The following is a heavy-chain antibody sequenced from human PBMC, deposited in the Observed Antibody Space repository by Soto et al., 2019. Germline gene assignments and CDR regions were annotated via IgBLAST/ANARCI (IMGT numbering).Heavy chain of an antibody. CDR1: GYTFTSYA. Sequence: GASVKVSCKASGYTFTSYAMHWVRQAPGQRLEWMGWINAGNGNTKYSQKFQGRVTITRDTSASTAYMELSSLRSEDTAVYYCARWIAAAGSFDPWGQGTLVTVSS. CDR3: ARWIAAAGSFDP. D-gene: IGHD6-13*01. CDR2: INAGNGNT. V-gene: IGHV1-3*01. J-gene: IGHJ5*02.